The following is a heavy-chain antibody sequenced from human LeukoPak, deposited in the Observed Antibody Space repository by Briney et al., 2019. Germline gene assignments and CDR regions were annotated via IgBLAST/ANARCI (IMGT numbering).Heavy chain of an antibody. V-gene: IGHV3-7*01. J-gene: IGHJ3*02. CDR3: ASPEWLPDSFDI. Sequence: GGSLRLSCAASGFTFKNYWMTWVRQAPGKGLEWVANIKPDGSDKYYVDSVKGRFTISRDNAKNSLYLQMNSLRAEDTAVYYCASPEWLPDSFDIWGQGTMVTVSS. D-gene: IGHD3-3*01. CDR1: GFTFKNYW. CDR2: IKPDGSDK.